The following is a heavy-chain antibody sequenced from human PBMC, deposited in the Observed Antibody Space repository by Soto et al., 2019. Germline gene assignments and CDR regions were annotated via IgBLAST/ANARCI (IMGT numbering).Heavy chain of an antibody. Sequence: SGPTLVNPTQTLTLTCTFSGFSLSTSGVGVGWIRQPQGKALEWLALIFWDDDKRYSPSLKSRLTITKDTSKNQVVLTMTNMDPVDTATYYCALYYSSSWTPGAFDIWGQGTMVTVSS. CDR3: ALYYSSSWTPGAFDI. CDR1: GFSLSTSGVG. D-gene: IGHD6-13*01. V-gene: IGHV2-5*02. CDR2: IFWDDDK. J-gene: IGHJ3*02.